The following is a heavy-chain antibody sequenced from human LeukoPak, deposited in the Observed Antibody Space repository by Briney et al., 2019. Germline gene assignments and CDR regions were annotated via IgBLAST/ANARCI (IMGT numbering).Heavy chain of an antibody. CDR1: GFTLNSYN. CDR3: ARFMWSRVDALDV. CDR2: ISSSSSII. J-gene: IGHJ3*01. V-gene: IGHV3-48*02. D-gene: IGHD2-21*01. Sequence: GGSLRLSCAASGFTLNSYNMNWVRQGPGKGLGWVSYISSSSSIISYADSMKGRFTISRDNAKNSLYLQMNSLKDEDTAVYYCARFMWSRVDALDVWGQGTMVTVSS.